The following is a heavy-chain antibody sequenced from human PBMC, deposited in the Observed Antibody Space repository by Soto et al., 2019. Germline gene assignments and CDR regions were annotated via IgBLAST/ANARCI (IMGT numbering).Heavy chain of an antibody. CDR1: GGSISSGGYS. Sequence: QLQLQESGSGLVKPSQTLSLTCAVSGGSISSGGYSWSWIRQPPGKGLEWIGYIYHSGSNYNNPSNKSRVIISVDTSKNQFALKLSSVTAADPAVYYCARVSDRWGQGTLVTVSA. CDR2: IYHSGSN. J-gene: IGHJ5*02. CDR3: ARVSDR. V-gene: IGHV4-30-2*01.